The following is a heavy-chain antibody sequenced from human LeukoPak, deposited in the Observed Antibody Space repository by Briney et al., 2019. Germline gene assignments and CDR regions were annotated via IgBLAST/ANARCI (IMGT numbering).Heavy chain of an antibody. CDR1: GGSISSSSYY. V-gene: IGHV4-39*01. J-gene: IGHJ4*02. D-gene: IGHD2-2*02. Sequence: PSETLSLTCTVSGGSISSSSYYWGWIRQPPGKGLEWIGSIYYSGSTYYNPSLKSRVTISVDTSKNQFSLKLSSVTAADTAVYYCARQGGCSSTSCYSQMDYWGQGTLVTVSS. CDR2: IYYSGST. CDR3: ARQGGCSSTSCYSQMDY.